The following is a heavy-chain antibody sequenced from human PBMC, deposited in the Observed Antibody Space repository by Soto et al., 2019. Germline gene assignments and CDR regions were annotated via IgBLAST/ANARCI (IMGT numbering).Heavy chain of an antibody. D-gene: IGHD6-13*01. CDR2: INAGNGNT. J-gene: IGHJ6*03. Sequence: GASVKVSCKASGYTFTSYAMHWVRQAPGQRLEWMGWINAGNGNTKYSQKFQGRVTITRDTSASTAYMELSSLRSEDTAVYYCARSSSWYAFEGTEYYYMDVWGKGTTVTVSS. CDR1: GYTFTSYA. V-gene: IGHV1-3*01. CDR3: ARSSSWYAFEGTEYYYMDV.